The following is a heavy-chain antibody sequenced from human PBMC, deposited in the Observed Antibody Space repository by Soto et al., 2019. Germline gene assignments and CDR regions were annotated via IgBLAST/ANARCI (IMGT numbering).Heavy chain of an antibody. CDR1: GFTFSSYA. J-gene: IGHJ4*02. Sequence: EVHLLESGGGLVQPGGSLRLSCAASGFTFSSYAMTWVRQAPGKGLEWVSALSGNSRNIFLADSVKGRFTISRDNSKNTLYLQMNSLRAEDTAMYYCAKASTVSWGVFDYWGQGALITVSS. CDR3: AKASTVSWGVFDY. CDR2: LSGNSRNI. D-gene: IGHD6-13*01. V-gene: IGHV3-23*01.